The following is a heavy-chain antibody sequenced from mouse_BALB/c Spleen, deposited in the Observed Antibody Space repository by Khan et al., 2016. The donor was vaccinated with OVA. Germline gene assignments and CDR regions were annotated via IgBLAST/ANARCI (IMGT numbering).Heavy chain of an antibody. V-gene: IGHV5-17*02. CDR1: GFTFSSFG. D-gene: IGHD1-1*01. CDR3: ARSYFYGYYFDQ. Sequence: EVELVESGGGLVQPGGSRKFSCVASGFTFSSFGMHWVRQAPEKGLEWVAYISGDSSTIYYTDTVKGRFTISRDNPKNTLFLQMTSLRSEDMVMYYCARSYFYGYYFDQWGQGTTLTVSS. J-gene: IGHJ2*01. CDR2: ISGDSSTI.